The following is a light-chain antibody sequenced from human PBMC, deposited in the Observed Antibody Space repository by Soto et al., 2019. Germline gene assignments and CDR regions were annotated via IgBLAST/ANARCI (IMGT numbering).Light chain of an antibody. Sequence: EIVLTQSPGTLSLSPGERATLSCRASQSVSNNYLAWYQQKPGQAPRLLIYGASTRATGIPARFSGSGSGTEFTLTISSLQPEDFATYYCQHYYNLPIAFGQGTRLEIK. V-gene: IGKV3D-7*01. CDR3: QHYYNLPIA. J-gene: IGKJ5*01. CDR1: QSVSNNY. CDR2: GAS.